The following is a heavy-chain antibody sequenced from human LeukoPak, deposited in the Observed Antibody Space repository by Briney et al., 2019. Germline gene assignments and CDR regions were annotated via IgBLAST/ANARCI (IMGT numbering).Heavy chain of an antibody. CDR3: ARSQSSIAAAGTEYFQH. Sequence: ASVKVSCKASGYTFTSYAMHWVRQAPGQRLEWMGWINAGNGNTKYSQKFQGRVTITRDTSASTAYMELSSLRSEDTAVYYCARSQSSIAAAGTEYFQHWGQGTLVTVSS. CDR1: GYTFTSYA. J-gene: IGHJ1*01. CDR2: INAGNGNT. D-gene: IGHD6-13*01. V-gene: IGHV1-3*01.